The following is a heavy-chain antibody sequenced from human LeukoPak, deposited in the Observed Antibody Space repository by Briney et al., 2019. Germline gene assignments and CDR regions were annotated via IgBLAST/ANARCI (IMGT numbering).Heavy chain of an antibody. CDR2: IYYSGST. Sequence: SETLSLTCTVSGVSISSYYWSWIRQPPGKGLERIGYIYYSGSTNYNPSLYNPSLKSRVTISVDTSKNQFSLKLTSVTAADTAVYYCASGPYPAAGTDHQFDYWGQGTLVTVSS. CDR1: GVSISSYY. J-gene: IGHJ4*02. CDR3: ASGPYPAAGTDHQFDY. D-gene: IGHD6-13*01. V-gene: IGHV4-59*01.